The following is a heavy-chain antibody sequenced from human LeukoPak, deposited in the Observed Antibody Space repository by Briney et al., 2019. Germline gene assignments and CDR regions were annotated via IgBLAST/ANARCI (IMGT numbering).Heavy chain of an antibody. D-gene: IGHD1-26*01. CDR2: IIPIFGTA. V-gene: IGHV1-69*13. Sequence: GASVKVSCKASGYTFTSYGISWVRQAPGQGLEWMGRIIPIFGTANYAQKFQGRVTITADESTSTAYMELSSLRSEDTAVYYCARDKLARDPGATWVDYWGQGTLVTVSS. J-gene: IGHJ4*02. CDR1: GYTFTSYG. CDR3: ARDKLARDPGATWVDY.